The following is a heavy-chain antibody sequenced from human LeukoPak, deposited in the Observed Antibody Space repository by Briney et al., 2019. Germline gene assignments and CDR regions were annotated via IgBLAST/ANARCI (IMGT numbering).Heavy chain of an antibody. Sequence: GGSLRLSCAASGFTLSGSALHWVRQASGKGLEWVGRIRSKANRFATAYAASVKGRLTISRDDSKNTAYLQMNSLKTEDTAVYYCTSIYGDHYANFDYWGQGTLVTVSS. D-gene: IGHD4-17*01. CDR1: GFTLSGSA. J-gene: IGHJ4*02. V-gene: IGHV3-73*01. CDR2: IRSKANRFAT. CDR3: TSIYGDHYANFDY.